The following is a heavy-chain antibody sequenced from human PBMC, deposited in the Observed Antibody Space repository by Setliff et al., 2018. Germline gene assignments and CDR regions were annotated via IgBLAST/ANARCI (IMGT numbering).Heavy chain of an antibody. CDR3: ARHRPTLPFDD. J-gene: IGHJ4*02. V-gene: IGHV4-39*01. CDR1: GGSISNSDYY. Sequence: SETLSLTCSVSGGSISNSDYYWDWIRQPPGKGLEWIGRVYYSGDTYYIPSLLSRVTISVDTSKNQFSLKLSSVTAADTSVYYCARHRPTLPFDDWGQGALVTVSS. CDR2: VYYSGDT.